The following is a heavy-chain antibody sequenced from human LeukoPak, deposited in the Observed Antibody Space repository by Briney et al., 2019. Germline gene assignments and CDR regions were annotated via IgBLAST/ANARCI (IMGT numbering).Heavy chain of an antibody. CDR1: GFTFSSYA. V-gene: IGHV3-23*01. Sequence: GGSLRLSCAASGFTFSSYAMSWVRQAPGKGLEWVSAISGSGGSTYYADSVKGRFTISRDYSKNTLYLQMNSLRAEDTAVYYCASGVLYSSGWYDYWGQGTLVTVSS. D-gene: IGHD6-19*01. CDR3: ASGVLYSSGWYDY. J-gene: IGHJ4*02. CDR2: ISGSGGST.